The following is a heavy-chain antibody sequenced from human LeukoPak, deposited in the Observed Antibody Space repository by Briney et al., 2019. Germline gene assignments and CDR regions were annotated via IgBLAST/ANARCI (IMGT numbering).Heavy chain of an antibody. CDR3: ARSARRGTLTQAGLFDPRFYFYYYMDV. V-gene: IGHV3-20*01. Sequence: PGGSLRLSCAPSGFTCEEYSMAWVRQAPGKGLEWVSGVNWNGDSTGYEDSVQGRFTVSRDNAKNSLYLQMNSLSAEDTAVYLCARSARRGTLTQAGLFDPRFYFYYYMDVWAKGTTVTVSS. CDR1: GFTCEEYS. J-gene: IGHJ6*03. D-gene: IGHD3-16*01. CDR2: VNWNGDST.